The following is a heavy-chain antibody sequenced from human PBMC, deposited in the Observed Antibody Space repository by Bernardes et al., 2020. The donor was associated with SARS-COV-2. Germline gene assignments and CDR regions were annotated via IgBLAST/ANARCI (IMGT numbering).Heavy chain of an antibody. CDR2: IYYSGST. CDR3: ARSHYDRSGYSRFDY. V-gene: IGHV4-59*08. D-gene: IGHD3-22*01. J-gene: IGHJ4*02. Sequence: SETLSLTCTDSGGSISSYHWSWIRQSPGKGLEWIGYIYYSGSTNYNPSLKSRVTISVDTSKKQFSLKLSSVTAADTAVYYCARSHYDRSGYSRFDYWGQGTLVTVSS. CDR1: GGSISSYH.